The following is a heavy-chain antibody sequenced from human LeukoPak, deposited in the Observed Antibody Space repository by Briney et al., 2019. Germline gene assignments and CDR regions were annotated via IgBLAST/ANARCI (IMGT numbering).Heavy chain of an antibody. Sequence: SKTLSLTCTVSGGSISSNSYYWGWIRQPPGKGLEWIGSIYYSGSTYYNPSLKSRVTISVDTSKNQFSLKLSSVTAADTAVYYCARLGYGSGSIDYWGQGTLVTVSS. J-gene: IGHJ4*02. V-gene: IGHV4-39*01. CDR1: GGSISSNSYY. CDR2: IYYSGST. CDR3: ARLGYGSGSIDY. D-gene: IGHD3-10*01.